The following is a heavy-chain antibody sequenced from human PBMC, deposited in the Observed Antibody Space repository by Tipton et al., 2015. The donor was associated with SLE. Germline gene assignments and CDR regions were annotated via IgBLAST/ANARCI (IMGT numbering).Heavy chain of an antibody. J-gene: IGHJ3*01. D-gene: IGHD1-26*01. Sequence: TLSLTCAVHGGSFSDYYWSWIRQTPGEGLEWIGEINHTGGTNYNPSLESRVTMSVDTSKNQFSLKLSSVTAADTAMYYCVRERKYVVRFRELVAPDLWGQGTAITVSS. CDR1: GGSFSDYY. CDR3: VRERKYVVRFRELVAPDL. CDR2: INHTGGT. V-gene: IGHV4-34*01.